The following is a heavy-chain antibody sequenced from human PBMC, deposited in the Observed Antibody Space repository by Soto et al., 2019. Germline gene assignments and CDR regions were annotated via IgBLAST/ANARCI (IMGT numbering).Heavy chain of an antibody. V-gene: IGHV1-3*01. CDR2: INAGNGNT. Sequence: ASVKVSCKASGYTFTSYAMHWVRQAPGQRLEWMGWINAGNGNTEYSQKFQGRVTITRDTSASTAYMELSSLRSEDTAVYYCARDRGYQLLIGYDAFDIWGQGTMVTVSS. CDR3: ARDRGYQLLIGYDAFDI. CDR1: GYTFTSYA. J-gene: IGHJ3*02. D-gene: IGHD2-2*01.